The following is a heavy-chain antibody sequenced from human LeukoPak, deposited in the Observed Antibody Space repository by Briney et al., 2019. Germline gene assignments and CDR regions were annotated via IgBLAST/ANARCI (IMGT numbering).Heavy chain of an antibody. Sequence: SETLSLTCSVSGSHYWSWIRQPAGKGLEWIGRIYYSGSTNYNPSLKSRVTISVDTSKNQFSLKLSSVTAADTAVYYCASTNYYDSSGYYRPYYYYGMDVWGQGTTVTVSS. J-gene: IGHJ6*02. D-gene: IGHD3-22*01. V-gene: IGHV4-4*07. CDR2: IYYSGST. CDR1: GSHY. CDR3: ASTNYYDSSGYYRPYYYYGMDV.